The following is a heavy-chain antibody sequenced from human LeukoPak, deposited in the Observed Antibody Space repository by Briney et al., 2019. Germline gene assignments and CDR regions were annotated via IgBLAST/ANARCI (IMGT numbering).Heavy chain of an antibody. Sequence: PGGSLRLSCAASGLTFRSDAMSWVRQAPGKGLEWVSAISGSGGSTYYADSVKGQLTISRDNSKNTLYLQMNSLRAEDTAVYVCAKEGVYGRHDYWGQGTLVTVSS. CDR2: ISGSGGST. CDR3: AKEGVYGRHDY. CDR1: GLTFRSDA. D-gene: IGHD1-26*01. V-gene: IGHV3-23*01. J-gene: IGHJ4*02.